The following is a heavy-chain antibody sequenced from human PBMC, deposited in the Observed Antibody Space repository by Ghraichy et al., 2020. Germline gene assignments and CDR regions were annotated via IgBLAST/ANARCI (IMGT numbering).Heavy chain of an antibody. CDR3: ARVAISNVEAANLDY. Sequence: ASVKVSCKASGYTFTDYYIHWVRQAPGQGLEWMGWINPNSGGTNYAQKFQGRVTVTRDTSITTAYMDLSRLRSDDTAVYYCARVAISNVEAANLDYWGQGTLVTVSS. CDR2: INPNSGGT. J-gene: IGHJ4*02. CDR1: GYTFTDYY. D-gene: IGHD2-15*01. V-gene: IGHV1-2*02.